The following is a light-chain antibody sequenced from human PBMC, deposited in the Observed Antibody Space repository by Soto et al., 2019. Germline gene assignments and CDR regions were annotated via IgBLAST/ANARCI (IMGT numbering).Light chain of an antibody. Sequence: EIAMTQSPATLSVSPGERATLSCRASQSVSSNLAWYQQKPGQAPRLLISGASTRATGIPARFSGSGSGTDFTLTISSLQSEDFAVYYCQQYNNWPLTFGGGTKVEIK. V-gene: IGKV3-15*01. CDR1: QSVSSN. CDR3: QQYNNWPLT. J-gene: IGKJ4*01. CDR2: GAS.